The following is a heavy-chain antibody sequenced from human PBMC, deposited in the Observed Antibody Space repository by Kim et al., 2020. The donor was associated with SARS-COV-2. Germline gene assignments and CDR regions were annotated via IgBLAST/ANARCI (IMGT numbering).Heavy chain of an antibody. CDR1: GGSFRDYN. D-gene: IGHD1-26*01. CDR3: ARDIVSSPRGDWFDP. V-gene: IGHV4-34*01. Sequence: SETLSLTCTVYGGSFRDYNWGWIRQSPGKGLEWIGEINHTGTTNYNPSLKSRVTMSVDTSKNQFSLKLSSVTAADTAVYYCARDIVSSPRGDWFDPWGLGTLVTVSS. J-gene: IGHJ5*02. CDR2: INHTGTT.